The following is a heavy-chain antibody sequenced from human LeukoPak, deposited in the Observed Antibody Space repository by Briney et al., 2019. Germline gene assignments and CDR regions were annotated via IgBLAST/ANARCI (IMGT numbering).Heavy chain of an antibody. D-gene: IGHD6-13*01. CDR3: AGGIAAAGTEDYYYYYGMDV. Sequence: SVKVSCKASGGTFSSYAISWVRQAPGQGLERMGGIIPIFGTANYAQKFQGRVTITADKSTSTAYMELSSLRSEDTAVYYCAGGIAAAGTEDYYYYYGMDVWGKGTTVTVSS. V-gene: IGHV1-69*06. CDR2: IIPIFGTA. J-gene: IGHJ6*04. CDR1: GGTFSSYA.